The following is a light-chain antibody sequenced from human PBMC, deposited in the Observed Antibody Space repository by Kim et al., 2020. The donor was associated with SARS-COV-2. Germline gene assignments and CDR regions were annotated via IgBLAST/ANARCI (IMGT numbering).Light chain of an antibody. CDR1: QDISKN. V-gene: IGKV1-16*02. Sequence: ASVGDRVTITCRASQDISKNLAWFQQKPGKPPKCLIYGASSVEEGVPSKFSGSGSGTDFTLTISSLQREDVATYYCQQYKRYPITFGGGTKVDIK. CDR2: GAS. CDR3: QQYKRYPIT. J-gene: IGKJ4*01.